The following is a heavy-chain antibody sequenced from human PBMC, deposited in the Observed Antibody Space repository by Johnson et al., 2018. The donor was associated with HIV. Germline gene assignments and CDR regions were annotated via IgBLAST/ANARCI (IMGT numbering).Heavy chain of an antibody. V-gene: IGHV3-30*03. Sequence: QVQLVESGGGVVQPGRSLRLSCAASGFTFSSYGMHWVRQAPGKGLEWVAVISYDGSNKYYADSVKGRFTISRDNSKNTLYLQMNSLRAEDTAVYYCASSSSSWTSDPDDAFDIWGQGTMVTVSS. J-gene: IGHJ3*02. D-gene: IGHD6-13*01. CDR1: GFTFSSYG. CDR3: ASSSSSWTSDPDDAFDI. CDR2: ISYDGSNK.